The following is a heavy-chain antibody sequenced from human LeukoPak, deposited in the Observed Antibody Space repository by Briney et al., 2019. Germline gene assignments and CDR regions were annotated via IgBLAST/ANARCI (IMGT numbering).Heavy chain of an antibody. CDR1: VFTFSSYA. Sequence: GGSLRLSCAASVFTFSSYAMHWDRQAPGKGLEWVAVISYDGSNKYYADSVKGRFTISRDNSKNTLYPQMNSLRAEDTAVYYCARERITMIVVVTPDYWGQGTLVTVSS. V-gene: IGHV3-30*04. J-gene: IGHJ4*02. D-gene: IGHD3-22*01. CDR3: ARERITMIVVVTPDY. CDR2: ISYDGSNK.